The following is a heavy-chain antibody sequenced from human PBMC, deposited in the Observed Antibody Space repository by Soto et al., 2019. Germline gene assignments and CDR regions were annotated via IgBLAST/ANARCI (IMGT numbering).Heavy chain of an antibody. Sequence: QVQLMQSGAEVKKPGSSVKVSCKASGGTFSSYAISWVRQAPGQGLEWMGGIIPIPGTANYAQKFQGRVTITADESTSTAYMELSSLRSEDTAVYYCARSQGSSTSLEIYYYYYYGMDVWGQGTRVTVSS. V-gene: IGHV1-69*01. CDR3: ARSQGSSTSLEIYYYYYYGMDV. CDR1: GGTFSSYA. CDR2: IIPIPGTA. J-gene: IGHJ6*02. D-gene: IGHD2-2*01.